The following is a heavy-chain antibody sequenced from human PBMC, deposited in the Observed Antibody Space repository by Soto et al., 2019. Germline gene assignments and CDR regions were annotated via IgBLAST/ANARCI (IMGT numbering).Heavy chain of an antibody. CDR3: ARGGKTGVDIVATPETWRSRPYNWFDP. CDR2: INPNSGGT. D-gene: IGHD5-12*01. CDR1: GYTFTGYY. Sequence: ASVKVSCKASGYTFTGYYMHWVRQAPGQGLEWMGWINPNSGGTNYAQKFQGWVTMTRDTSISTAYMELSRLRSDDTAVYYCARGGKTGVDIVATPETWRSRPYNWFDPWGQGTLVTVSS. V-gene: IGHV1-2*04. J-gene: IGHJ5*02.